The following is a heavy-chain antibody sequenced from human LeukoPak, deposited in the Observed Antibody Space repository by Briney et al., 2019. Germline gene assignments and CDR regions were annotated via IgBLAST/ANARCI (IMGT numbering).Heavy chain of an antibody. Sequence: QSGGSLRLSCAASGFTFSSYEMNWVRQAPGKGLEWVSYISSSGSTIYYADSVKGRFTISRDNAKSSLYLQMNSLRAEGTAVYYCARAAGYELFDYWGQGTLVTVSS. CDR1: GFTFSSYE. D-gene: IGHD5-12*01. CDR3: ARAAGYELFDY. J-gene: IGHJ4*02. CDR2: ISSSGSTI. V-gene: IGHV3-48*03.